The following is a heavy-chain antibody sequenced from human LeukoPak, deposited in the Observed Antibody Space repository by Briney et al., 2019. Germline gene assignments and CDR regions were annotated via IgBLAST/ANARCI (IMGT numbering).Heavy chain of an antibody. CDR1: GGSISSYY. CDR3: AGSAPFYDSSGYYYYY. Sequence: SETLSRNCTVSGGSISSYYWSWIRQPPGKGLEWIGYIYYSGSTNYNPSLKSRVTISVDTSKNQFSLKLSSVTAADTAVYYCAGSAPFYDSSGYYYYYWGQGTLVTVSS. V-gene: IGHV4-59*01. CDR2: IYYSGST. J-gene: IGHJ4*02. D-gene: IGHD3-22*01.